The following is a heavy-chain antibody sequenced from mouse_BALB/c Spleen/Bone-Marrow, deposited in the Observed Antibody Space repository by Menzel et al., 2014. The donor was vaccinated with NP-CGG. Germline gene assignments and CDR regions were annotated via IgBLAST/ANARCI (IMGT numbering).Heavy chain of an antibody. CDR3: ARQDGYDGTWFAY. V-gene: IGHV5-9*02. Sequence: EVQLVESGGGLVKPGGSLKLSCAASGFPFRSYDMSWVRQTPEKRLEWVATITSGDSYTYYPDSVKGRFTISRDNARNPLYLQMSSLRSEDTALYYCARQDGYDGTWFAYWGQGTLVTVSS. D-gene: IGHD2-2*01. CDR1: GFPFRSYD. CDR2: ITSGDSYT. J-gene: IGHJ3*01.